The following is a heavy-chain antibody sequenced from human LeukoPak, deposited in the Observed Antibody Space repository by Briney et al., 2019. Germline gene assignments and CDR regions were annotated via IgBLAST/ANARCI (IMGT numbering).Heavy chain of an antibody. D-gene: IGHD7-27*01. CDR1: GFTFSDYY. J-gene: IGHJ4*02. CDR3: ARGNWGPDY. Sequence: GGSLRLSCAASGFTFSDYYMSWMRQAPGKGLEWISHISGSSGTIYYADSVKGRFTISRDNVQNSLFLQMNSLRVEDTAVYYCARGNWGPDYWGQGTLVTVSS. V-gene: IGHV3-11*04. CDR2: ISGSSGTI.